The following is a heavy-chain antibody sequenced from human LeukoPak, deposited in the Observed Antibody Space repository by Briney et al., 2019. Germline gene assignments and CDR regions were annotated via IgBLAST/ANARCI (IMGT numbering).Heavy chain of an antibody. CDR1: GYSFTSYW. V-gene: IGHV5-51*01. J-gene: IGHJ6*03. D-gene: IGHD1-26*01. CDR3: ARRYNSGSYGYYYYYYMDV. CDR2: IYPGDSDT. Sequence: GESLKISCKGSGYSFTSYWIGWVRQMPGKGLEWMGIIYPGDSDTRYSPSFQGQVTISADKSISTAYLQWSSLKASDTAMYYCARRYNSGSYGYYYYYYMDVWGKGTTVTVSS.